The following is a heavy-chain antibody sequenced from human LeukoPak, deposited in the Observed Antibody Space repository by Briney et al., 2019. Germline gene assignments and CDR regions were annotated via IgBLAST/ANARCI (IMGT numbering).Heavy chain of an antibody. Sequence: GASVKVSCKASGYTFTSYDINWVRQATGQGLGWMGWMNPNSGNTGYAQKFQGRVTMTRNTSISTAYMELSSLRSEDTAVYYCARGPYDFWSGPYYYYGMDVWGQGTTVTVSS. D-gene: IGHD3-3*01. CDR2: MNPNSGNT. J-gene: IGHJ6*02. CDR1: GYTFTSYD. V-gene: IGHV1-8*01. CDR3: ARGPYDFWSGPYYYYGMDV.